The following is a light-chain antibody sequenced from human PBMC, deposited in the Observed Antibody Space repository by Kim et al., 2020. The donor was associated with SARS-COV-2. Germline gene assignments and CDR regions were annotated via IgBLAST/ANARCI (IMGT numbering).Light chain of an antibody. J-gene: IGLJ2*01. V-gene: IGLV2-8*01. CDR3: SSYAGSYNVL. Sequence: GQAGTISCTGTSSDVGDYNYVSWYQQHPGRVPKLMIYEVSQRPSGVPDRFSGSKSGNTASLTVSGLQAEDEAEYYCSSYAGSYNVLFGGGTQLTVL. CDR2: EVS. CDR1: SSDVGDYNY.